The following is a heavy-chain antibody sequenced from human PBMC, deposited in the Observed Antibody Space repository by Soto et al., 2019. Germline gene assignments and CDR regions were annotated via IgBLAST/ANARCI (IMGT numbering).Heavy chain of an antibody. V-gene: IGHV3-23*01. Sequence: GGSLRLSCPASGFTFSSYAMSWVRQAPGKGLEWVSAISGSGGSTYYADSVKGRFTISRDNSKNTLYLQMNSLRAEDTAVYYCAKGYCSGGSCYTKWGQGTLVTVSS. D-gene: IGHD2-15*01. CDR3: AKGYCSGGSCYTK. J-gene: IGHJ4*02. CDR1: GFTFSSYA. CDR2: ISGSGGST.